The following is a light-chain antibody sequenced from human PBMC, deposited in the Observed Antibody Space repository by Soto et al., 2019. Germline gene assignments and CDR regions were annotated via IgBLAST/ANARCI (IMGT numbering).Light chain of an antibody. V-gene: IGKV1-39*01. CDR1: QSISSY. Sequence: DSQMTQSPSSLSASVGDRVTITCRASQSISSYLNWYQQKPGKAPNLLIYAASSLQSGVPSRFSGSGSGTDFTLTISSLQPEDFATYYCQQSYSTPLTFVGGTKVESK. CDR3: QQSYSTPLT. CDR2: AAS. J-gene: IGKJ4*01.